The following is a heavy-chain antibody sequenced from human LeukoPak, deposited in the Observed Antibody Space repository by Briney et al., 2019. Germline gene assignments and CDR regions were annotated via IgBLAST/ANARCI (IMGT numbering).Heavy chain of an antibody. CDR3: ARDGEGGIAAAGPGYYYYMDV. Sequence: ASVKVSCKASGYTFTGYYMHWVRQAPGQGLEWMGWINPNSGGTNYAQKFQGRVTMTRDTSISTAYMELSRLRSDDTAVYYCARDGEGGIAAAGPGYYYYMDVWGKGTTVTISS. D-gene: IGHD6-13*01. V-gene: IGHV1-2*02. CDR2: INPNSGGT. CDR1: GYTFTGYY. J-gene: IGHJ6*03.